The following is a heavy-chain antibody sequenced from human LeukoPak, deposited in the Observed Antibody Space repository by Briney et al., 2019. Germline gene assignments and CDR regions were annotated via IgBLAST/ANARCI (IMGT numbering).Heavy chain of an antibody. D-gene: IGHD3-3*01. CDR1: GFTFISYA. J-gene: IGHJ4*02. CDR2: ISGSGGST. CDR3: AKSIDDFWSGYYSTNFDY. Sequence: GGSLRLSCAASGFTFISYAMSWVRQAPGKGLEWVSAISGSGGSTYYADSVKGRFTISRDNSKNTLYLQMNSLRAEDTAVYYCAKSIDDFWSGYYSTNFDYWGQGTLVTVSS. V-gene: IGHV3-23*01.